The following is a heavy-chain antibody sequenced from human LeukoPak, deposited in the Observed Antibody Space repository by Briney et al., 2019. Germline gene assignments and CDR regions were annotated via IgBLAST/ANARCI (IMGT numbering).Heavy chain of an antibody. D-gene: IGHD1-26*01. J-gene: IGHJ3*02. V-gene: IGHV4-39*01. CDR1: GGSISSSSYY. Sequence: SETLSLTCTVSGGSISSSSYYWGWIRQPPGKGLEWIGSIYYSGSTYYNPSLKSRVTISVDTSKNQFSLKLSSVTAADTAVYYCARLNPGMGGSSSGLFPFDIWGQGTMVTVSS. CDR2: IYYSGST. CDR3: ARLNPGMGGSSSGLFPFDI.